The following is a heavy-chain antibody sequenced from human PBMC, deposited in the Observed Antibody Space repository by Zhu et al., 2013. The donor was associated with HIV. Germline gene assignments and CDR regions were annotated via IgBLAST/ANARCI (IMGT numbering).Heavy chain of an antibody. CDR3: ARQWLSSRGYFDY. CDR1: GYTFTGYA. D-gene: IGHD6-19*01. V-gene: IGHV1-3*04. CDR2: INTANRNT. J-gene: IGHJ4*02. Sequence: QVQLVQSGAEVKKPGASVKVSCKASGYTFTGYAIHWVRQAPGQRLEWMGWINTANRNTKYSEKFQGKVTITRDTSASTAYMELSSLGSEDTAVYYCARQWLSSRGYFDYWGQGTLVTVSS.